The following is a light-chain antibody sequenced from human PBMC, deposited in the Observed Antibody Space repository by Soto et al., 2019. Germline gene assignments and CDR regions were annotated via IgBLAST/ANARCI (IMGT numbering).Light chain of an antibody. Sequence: EIVMTQSPATLSVSPGERATLSCRASQGISSNLAWYQQKPGQAPRLLISGASTGATGIPARFSGSGSGTEFTLTINSLQSEDSAVYYCQQYHTWPVTFGGGTKVDIK. CDR2: GAS. CDR1: QGISSN. CDR3: QQYHTWPVT. J-gene: IGKJ4*01. V-gene: IGKV3-15*01.